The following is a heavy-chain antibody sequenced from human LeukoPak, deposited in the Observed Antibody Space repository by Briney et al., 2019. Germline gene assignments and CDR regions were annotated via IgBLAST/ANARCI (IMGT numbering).Heavy chain of an antibody. D-gene: IGHD6-13*01. Sequence: GGSLRLSCAASGFTFSSYAMSWVRQAPGKGLEWVSAISGSGGSTYYADSVKGRFTVSRDNSRTPLYLQMNSLRAEDTAVYYCAKGAGGGSNYYFDYWGQGTLVTVSS. CDR3: AKGAGGGSNYYFDY. V-gene: IGHV3-23*01. CDR2: ISGSGGST. J-gene: IGHJ4*02. CDR1: GFTFSSYA.